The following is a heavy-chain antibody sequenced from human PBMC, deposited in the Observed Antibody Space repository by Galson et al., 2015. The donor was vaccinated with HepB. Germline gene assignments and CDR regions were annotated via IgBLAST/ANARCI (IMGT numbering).Heavy chain of an antibody. CDR2: INPNSGGT. D-gene: IGHD3-3*01. V-gene: IGHV1-2*02. CDR3: ARDADYDFWSGLPVGDYYYGMDV. CDR1: GYTFTGYY. J-gene: IGHJ6*02. Sequence: SVKVSCKASGYTFTGYYMHWVRQAPGRGLEWMGWINPNSGGTTYAQKFQGRVTMTRDTSISTAYMELSRLRSDDTAVYYCARDADYDFWSGLPVGDYYYGMDVWGQGTTVTVSS.